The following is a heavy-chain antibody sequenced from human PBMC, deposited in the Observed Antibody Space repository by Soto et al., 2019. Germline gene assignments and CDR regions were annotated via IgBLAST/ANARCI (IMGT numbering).Heavy chain of an antibody. D-gene: IGHD3-10*01. J-gene: IGHJ4*02. CDR2: INPNSGNI. Sequence: QVQLVQSGAEVKKPGASVKVSCKASGNTFTSYYINWVRQSPGQGLEWMGWINPNSGNIGYAQKFQGRVTMTRDTAISTAYMEVSRLRSDDTAVYYCARGRASGSYYLLDFYGQGTLGTVAS. V-gene: IGHV1-8*01. CDR1: GNTFTSYY. CDR3: ARGRASGSYYLLDF.